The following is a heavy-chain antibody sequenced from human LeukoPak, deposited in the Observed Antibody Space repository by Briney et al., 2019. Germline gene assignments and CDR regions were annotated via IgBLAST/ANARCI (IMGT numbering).Heavy chain of an antibody. J-gene: IGHJ4*02. V-gene: IGHV1-2*02. CDR1: GYTFTGYY. CDR3: ARDQGHDYGDYGFDY. Sequence: GASVTVSFKASGYTFTGYYMHWVRQAPGQGLEWMGWINPNSGGTNNAQKFQGRVSLTRDTSISTAYMELSRLTSDDTAVYYCARDQGHDYGDYGFDYWGQGTLVTVSS. CDR2: INPNSGGT. D-gene: IGHD4-17*01.